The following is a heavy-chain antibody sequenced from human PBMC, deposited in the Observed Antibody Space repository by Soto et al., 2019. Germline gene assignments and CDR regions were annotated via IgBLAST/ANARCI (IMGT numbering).Heavy chain of an antibody. D-gene: IGHD2-15*01. V-gene: IGHV1-69*05. Sequence: GASVKVSCKASGGTFNNYPITWMRQAPGQGLEWMGGSTPIFGTANYAQKLQGRVTMTTDTSTSTAYMELRSLRSDDTAAYYCARDPVEAAPTGYYYYYGMDVWGQGTTVTVSS. CDR2: STPIFGTA. CDR1: GGTFNNYP. J-gene: IGHJ6*02. CDR3: ARDPVEAAPTGYYYYYGMDV.